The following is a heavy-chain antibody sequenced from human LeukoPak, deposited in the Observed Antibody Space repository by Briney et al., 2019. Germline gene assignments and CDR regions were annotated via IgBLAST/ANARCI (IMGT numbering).Heavy chain of an antibody. CDR2: IYSGGST. J-gene: IGHJ4*02. Sequence: GGSLRLSCAASGFTVSSNYMSWVRQAPGKGLEWVSVIYSGGSTYYADSVKGRFTISRDNSKNTLYLQMNSLRAEDTAVYYCARASHYYDSSGYYYPLDYWGQGTLVTDSS. CDR1: GFTVSSNY. CDR3: ARASHYYDSSGYYYPLDY. V-gene: IGHV3-53*01. D-gene: IGHD3-22*01.